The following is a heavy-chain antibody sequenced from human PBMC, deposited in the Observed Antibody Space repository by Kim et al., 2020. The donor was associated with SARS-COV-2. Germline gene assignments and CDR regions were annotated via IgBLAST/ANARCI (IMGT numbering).Heavy chain of an antibody. CDR1: GFTFSSYA. Sequence: GGSLRLSCAASGFTFSSYAMSWVRQAPGKGLEWVSAISGSGGSTYYADSVKGRFTISRDNSKNTLYLQMNSLRSEDTAVYYCAKDPGDGYSSSPNTKWGQGTLVTVSS. CDR2: ISGSGGST. J-gene: IGHJ4*02. D-gene: IGHD6-6*01. V-gene: IGHV3-23*01. CDR3: AKDPGDGYSSSPNTK.